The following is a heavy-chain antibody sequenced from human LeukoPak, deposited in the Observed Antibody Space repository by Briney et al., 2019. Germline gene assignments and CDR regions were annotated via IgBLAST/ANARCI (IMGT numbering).Heavy chain of an antibody. Sequence: PGGPLRLSCAASGFTFSNAWMSWVRQAPGKGLEWVGRIKSKTDGGTTDYAAPVKGRFTISRDDSKNTLYLQMNSLKTEDTAVYYCSLGVWFGELYWGQGTLVTVSS. D-gene: IGHD3-10*01. CDR3: SLGVWFGELY. V-gene: IGHV3-15*01. CDR2: IKSKTDGGTT. CDR1: GFTFSNAW. J-gene: IGHJ4*02.